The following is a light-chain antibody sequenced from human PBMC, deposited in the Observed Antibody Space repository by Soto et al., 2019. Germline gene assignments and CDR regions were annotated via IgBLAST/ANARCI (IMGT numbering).Light chain of an antibody. J-gene: IGKJ1*01. V-gene: IGKV1-5*01. CDR1: QSISSW. CDR2: DAS. CDR3: QRYNSYSPGT. Sequence: DIQMTQSPSTLSASVGDRVTITCRASQSISSWLAWYQQKPGKAPKLLIYDASSLESGVPSRFSGSGSGTEFTLTISSLQPDDCATYYCQRYNSYSPGTFGQGTKVEIK.